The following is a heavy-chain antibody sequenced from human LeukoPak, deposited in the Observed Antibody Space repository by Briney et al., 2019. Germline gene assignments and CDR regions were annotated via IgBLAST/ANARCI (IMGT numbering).Heavy chain of an antibody. D-gene: IGHD1-7*01. CDR3: ARLKLELDY. V-gene: IGHV4-30-2*01. Sequence: SETLSLTCTVSGGSISSGGYYWSWIRQPPGKGLEWIGYIYHSGSTYYNPSLKSRVTISVDRSKNQFSLKLSSVTAADTAVYYCARLKLELDYWGQGTLVTVSS. J-gene: IGHJ4*02. CDR2: IYHSGST. CDR1: GGSISSGGYY.